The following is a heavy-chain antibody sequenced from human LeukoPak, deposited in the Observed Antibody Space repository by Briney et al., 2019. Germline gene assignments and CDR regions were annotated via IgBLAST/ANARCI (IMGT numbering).Heavy chain of an antibody. Sequence: GASVKVSCKTSGYTFTTYEINWMRQAAGQGLEWMGWMHPNSGSIDYAQKFQGRVTMTRDTSTNTAYMELSSLRSEDTAVYYCTRGPRNDPWGQGTLVIVSS. CDR2: MHPNSGSI. CDR1: GYTFTTYE. V-gene: IGHV1-8*01. J-gene: IGHJ5*02. D-gene: IGHD1-14*01. CDR3: TRGPRNDP.